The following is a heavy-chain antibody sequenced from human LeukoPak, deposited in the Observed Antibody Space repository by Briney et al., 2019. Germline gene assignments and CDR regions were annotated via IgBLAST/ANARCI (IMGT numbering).Heavy chain of an antibody. J-gene: IGHJ6*02. CDR2: IWYDGSNK. Sequence: SGGSLRLSCAASGFTFSSYGMHWVRQAPGKGLEWVAVIWYDGSNKYYADSVKGRFTISRDNSKNPLYLQMNSLRAEDTAVYYCARDRGYYDSSGHSWYYYGMDVWGRGTTVTVSS. V-gene: IGHV3-33*01. CDR3: ARDRGYYDSSGHSWYYYGMDV. D-gene: IGHD3-22*01. CDR1: GFTFSSYG.